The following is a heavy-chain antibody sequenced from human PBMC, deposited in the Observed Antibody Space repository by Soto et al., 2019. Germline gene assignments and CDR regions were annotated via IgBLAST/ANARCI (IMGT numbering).Heavy chain of an antibody. J-gene: IGHJ4*02. V-gene: IGHV3-30*18. CDR1: GFTFSSYG. CDR2: ISYDGNNK. CDR3: ANFILTSC. Sequence: QVQLVESGGGVVQPGRSLRLSCAASGFTFSSYGMHWVRQAPGKGLEWVALISYDGNNKYYADSVKGRFTISRDNSKNTLYLQMNSLRAEDTAAYSCANFILTSCWGQGTLVTVSS. D-gene: IGHD2-21*01.